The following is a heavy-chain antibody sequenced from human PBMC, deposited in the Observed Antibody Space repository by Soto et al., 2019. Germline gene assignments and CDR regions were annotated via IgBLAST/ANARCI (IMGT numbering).Heavy chain of an antibody. CDR3: AKGDCSGGRCYRGFDY. Sequence: EVQVLESGGGLVQPGGSLRLSCAASGFTFSSYDMSWVRQAPGKGLEWVSGVSASGSITSYADSAKGRFTISRDNAKNTVSLQMSSLRAEDTAVYFCAKGDCSGGRCYRGFDYWGQGTLVTVSS. CDR2: VSASGSIT. D-gene: IGHD2-15*01. CDR1: GFTFSSYD. J-gene: IGHJ4*02. V-gene: IGHV3-23*01.